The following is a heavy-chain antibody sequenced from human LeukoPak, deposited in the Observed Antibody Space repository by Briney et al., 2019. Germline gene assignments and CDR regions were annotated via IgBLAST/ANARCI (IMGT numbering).Heavy chain of an antibody. Sequence: ASVKVSCKASGYTFTDYYMHWVRQAPGQGLEWMGRINPNSGGTNYAQKFQGRVTMTRDTSISTAYMELSRLRSNDTAVYYCARDGGSGSYSSYYYYYMDVWGKGTTVTVSS. CDR1: GYTFTDYY. V-gene: IGHV1-2*06. CDR2: INPNSGGT. J-gene: IGHJ6*03. CDR3: ARDGGSGSYSSYYYYYMDV. D-gene: IGHD3-10*01.